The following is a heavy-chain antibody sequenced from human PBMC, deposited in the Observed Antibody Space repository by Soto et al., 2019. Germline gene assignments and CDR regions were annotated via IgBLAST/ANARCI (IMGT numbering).Heavy chain of an antibody. D-gene: IGHD5-12*01. J-gene: IGHJ4*02. CDR2: MTGSGDYI. V-gene: IGHV3-23*01. Sequence: PGGSLRLSCAASGFTFSSYSMSWVRQAPGKGLEWVSAMTGSGDYIYHADSVKGRFTISRDNSKNTLFLQMNSLRAEDTAAYYCAKGGRDIGYWGQGT. CDR1: GFTFSSYS. CDR3: AKGGRDIGY.